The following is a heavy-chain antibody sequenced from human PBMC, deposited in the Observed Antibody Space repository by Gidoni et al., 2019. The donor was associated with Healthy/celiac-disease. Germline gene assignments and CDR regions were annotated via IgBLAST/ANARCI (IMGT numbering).Heavy chain of an antibody. V-gene: IGHV4-34*01. CDR1: GGSFSGYY. CDR3: ARGHKNKGLTIFGVVFIFDY. D-gene: IGHD3-3*01. CDR2: INHSGST. J-gene: IGHJ4*02. Sequence: QVQLQQWGAGLLKPSETLSLPCAVYGGSFSGYYWSWIRQPPGKGLEWIGEINHSGSTNYNPSLKSRVTISVDTSKNQFSLKLSSVTAADTAVYYCARGHKNKGLTIFGVVFIFDYWGQGTLVTVSS.